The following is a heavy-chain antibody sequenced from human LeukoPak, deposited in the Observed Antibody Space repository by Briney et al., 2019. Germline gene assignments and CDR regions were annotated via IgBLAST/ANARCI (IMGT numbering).Heavy chain of an antibody. V-gene: IGHV3-21*01. J-gene: IGHJ4*02. CDR3: ARDFRGTVAEDY. Sequence: GGSLRLSWAASGFTFSSYSMNWVRQAPGKGLEWVSSISSSSSYIYYADSVKGRFTISRDNAKNSLYLQMNSLRAEDTDVYYCARDFRGTVAEDYWGQGTLVTVSS. CDR2: ISSSSSYI. D-gene: IGHD6-19*01. CDR1: GFTFSSYS.